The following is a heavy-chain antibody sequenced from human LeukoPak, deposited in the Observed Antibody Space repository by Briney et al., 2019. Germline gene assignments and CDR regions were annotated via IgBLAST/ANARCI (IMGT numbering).Heavy chain of an antibody. CDR1: GYTFTGYY. CDR3: ARVAQGPSYGFFVDY. J-gene: IGHJ4*02. Sequence: ASVKVSCKASGYTFTGYYMHWVRQAPGQGPEWMGLINPNTGGTQFAQKFQGRVTMTRDTSISTAYMDLSSLRSDDTAVYYCARVAQGPSYGFFVDYWGQGTLVTVSS. V-gene: IGHV1-2*02. D-gene: IGHD5-18*01. CDR2: INPNTGGT.